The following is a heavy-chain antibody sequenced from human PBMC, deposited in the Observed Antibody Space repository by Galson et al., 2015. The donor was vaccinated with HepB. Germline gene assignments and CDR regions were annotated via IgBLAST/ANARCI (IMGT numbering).Heavy chain of an antibody. J-gene: IGHJ4*02. D-gene: IGHD3-9*01. Sequence: SLRLSCAASGFTFSDYYMSWIRQAPGKGLEWVSYISSSSSYTNYADSVKGRFTISRDNAKNSLYLQMNSLRAEDTAVYYCARDFDRRVLYDYWGQGTLVTVSS. CDR1: GFTFSDYY. CDR2: ISSSSSYT. V-gene: IGHV3-11*06. CDR3: ARDFDRRVLYDY.